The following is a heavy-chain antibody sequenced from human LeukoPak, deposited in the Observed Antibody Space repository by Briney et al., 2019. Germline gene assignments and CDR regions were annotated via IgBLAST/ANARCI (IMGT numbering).Heavy chain of an antibody. Sequence: ASVKVSCKTSGYPFTTYEINWVRQAAGQGLEWMGWVHPNSGNTAYAQKFQGRVTMTRDSSISTTYMELSGLRSDDTAVYFCARGPRNDPWGQGTLVTVSS. CDR1: GYPFTTYE. J-gene: IGHJ5*02. CDR3: ARGPRNDP. V-gene: IGHV1-8*01. CDR2: VHPNSGNT. D-gene: IGHD1-14*01.